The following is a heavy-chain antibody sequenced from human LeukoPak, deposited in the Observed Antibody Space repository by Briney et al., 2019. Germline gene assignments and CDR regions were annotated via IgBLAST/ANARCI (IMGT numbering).Heavy chain of an antibody. V-gene: IGHV4-4*07. CDR1: GDFFRKYW. Sequence: SETLSLTCDVSGDFFRKYWWGWVRQPAGKGLEWIGRIYATGSTQFNPSLKSRLTLSMDTSTNQLSLKLTSVTAADTAVYFCVRQGYAASYHDLDFWSQGTLVTVSS. CDR3: VRQGYAASYHDLDF. J-gene: IGHJ4*02. D-gene: IGHD1-26*01. CDR2: IYATGST.